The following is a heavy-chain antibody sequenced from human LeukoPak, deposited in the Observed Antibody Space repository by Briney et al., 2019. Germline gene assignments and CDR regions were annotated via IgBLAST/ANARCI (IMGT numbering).Heavy chain of an antibody. V-gene: IGHV1-69*13. Sequence: ASVKVSCKASGGTFSSYANSWVRQAPGQGLEWMGGIIPIFGTANYAQKFQGRVTITADESTSTAYMELSSLRSEDTAVYYCARYYDSSGLNWFDPWGQGTLVTVSS. CDR2: IIPIFGTA. J-gene: IGHJ5*02. D-gene: IGHD3-22*01. CDR1: GGTFSSYA. CDR3: ARYYDSSGLNWFDP.